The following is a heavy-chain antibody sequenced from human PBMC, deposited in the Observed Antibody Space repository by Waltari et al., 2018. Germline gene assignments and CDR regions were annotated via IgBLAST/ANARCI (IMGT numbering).Heavy chain of an antibody. V-gene: IGHV3-48*04. Sequence: EVQLVESGGGLVQPGGYLRLSCAASGFTFSSYSMNWVRQAPGKGLEWVSYISSSSSTIYYADSVKGRFTISRDNAKNSLYLQMNSLRAEDTAVYYCAKRGSSPHDYWGQGTLVTVSS. CDR2: ISSSSSTI. D-gene: IGHD3-16*01. J-gene: IGHJ4*02. CDR3: AKRGSSPHDY. CDR1: GFTFSSYS.